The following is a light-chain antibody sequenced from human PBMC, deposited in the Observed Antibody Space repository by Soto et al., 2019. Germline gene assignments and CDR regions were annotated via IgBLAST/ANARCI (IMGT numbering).Light chain of an antibody. J-gene: IGLJ1*01. Sequence: GQSITISCSRTSSDVGGYNLVSWYQHHPGKAPKLIIFGVSERPSGVSNRFSGSKSANTASLTISGVQAEDEADYHCCSYAGSSFVFGSGTKVTVL. CDR2: GVS. V-gene: IGLV2-23*02. CDR3: CSYAGSSFV. CDR1: SSDVGGYNL.